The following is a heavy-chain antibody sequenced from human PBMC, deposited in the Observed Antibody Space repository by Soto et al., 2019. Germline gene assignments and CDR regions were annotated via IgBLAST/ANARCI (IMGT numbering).Heavy chain of an antibody. V-gene: IGHV4-59*01. CDR1: GASISWYY. D-gene: IGHD4-17*01. J-gene: IGHJ6*02. CDR3: ARWSDYGDYYYRGLDV. Sequence: QVQLQESGPGLVKPSETLSLTCTVSGASISWYYWSWIRQSPGKGLEWSGYIYYNGSTNYKPSLKSRVTISVDTSKNQFSLRLTSVTAADAAVYYCARWSDYGDYYYRGLDVWGQGTTVTVSS. CDR2: IYYNGST.